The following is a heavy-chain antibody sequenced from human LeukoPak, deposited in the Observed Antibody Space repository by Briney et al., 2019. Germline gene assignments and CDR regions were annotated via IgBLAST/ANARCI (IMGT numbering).Heavy chain of an antibody. V-gene: IGHV3-9*01. CDR2: ISWNSGSI. CDR3: AKSQGSGWYLLADY. D-gene: IGHD6-19*01. CDR1: GFTFDDYA. Sequence: PGGSLRLSCAASGFTFDDYAMHWVRQAPGKGLGWVSGISWNSGSIGYADSVKGRFTISRDNAKNSLYLQMNSLRAEDTALYYCAKSQGSGWYLLADYWGQGTLVTVSS. J-gene: IGHJ4*02.